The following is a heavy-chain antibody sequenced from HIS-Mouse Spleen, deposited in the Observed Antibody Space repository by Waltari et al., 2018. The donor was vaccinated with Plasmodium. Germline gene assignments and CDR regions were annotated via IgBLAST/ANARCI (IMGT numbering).Heavy chain of an antibody. CDR1: GYPFTGSY. J-gene: IGHJ3*02. V-gene: IGHV1-2*02. CDR2: INPKIGCT. Sequence: QVQLVQSGAEVKKPGASVKVSCKAYGYPFTGSYMPWVRQAPGKGLEWMGWINPKIGCTNYAQKFPGRVTMTRDTSISTAYMELSRLRSDDTAVYYCARDHRAFDIWGQGTMVTVSS. CDR3: ARDHRAFDI.